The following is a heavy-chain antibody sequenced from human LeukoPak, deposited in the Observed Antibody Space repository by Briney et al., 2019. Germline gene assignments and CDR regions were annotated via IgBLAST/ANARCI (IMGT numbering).Heavy chain of an antibody. CDR2: IRRKAYGGTT. Sequence: GGSLTLPCTACVFTFGDYAMSGLRQAPGRGLEGVGFIRRKAYGGTTEYAASVKGRFTISRDDSKSIAYLQMNSLKTEDTAVYYCTRGIAAGLHYYYYYGMDVWGQGTTVTVSS. V-gene: IGHV3-49*03. J-gene: IGHJ6*02. D-gene: IGHD6-13*01. CDR3: TRGIAAGLHYYYYYGMDV. CDR1: VFTFGDYA.